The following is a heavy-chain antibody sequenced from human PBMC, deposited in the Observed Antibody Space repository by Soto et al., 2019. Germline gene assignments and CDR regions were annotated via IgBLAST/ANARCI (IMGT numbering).Heavy chain of an antibody. CDR1: GGSVSSGSYY. J-gene: IGHJ5*02. Sequence: PPTLSLTCTISGGSVSSGSYYWSWIRQPPGKGLEWIGYIYYGGSTNYNPSLKSRVTISVDTSKNQFSLKLSSVTAADTAVYYCARVQWDYDILTGPRGRRWFDPWGQGTLVTVSS. CDR2: IYYGGST. CDR3: ARVQWDYDILTGPRGRRWFDP. D-gene: IGHD3-9*01. V-gene: IGHV4-61*01.